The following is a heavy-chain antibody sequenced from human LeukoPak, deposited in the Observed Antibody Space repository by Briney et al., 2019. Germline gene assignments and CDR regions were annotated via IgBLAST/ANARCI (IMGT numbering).Heavy chain of an antibody. CDR2: ISSSSSTI. CDR1: GFTFSSYS. D-gene: IGHD6-13*01. J-gene: IGHJ4*02. CDR3: ASWEGSSWTTGASRDHDY. V-gene: IGHV3-48*01. Sequence: GGSLRLSCAASGFTFSSYSMNWVRQAPGKGLGWVSYISSSSSTIYYADSVKGRFTISRDNAKNSLYLQMNSLRAEDTAVYYCASWEGSSWTTGASRDHDYWGQGTLVTVSS.